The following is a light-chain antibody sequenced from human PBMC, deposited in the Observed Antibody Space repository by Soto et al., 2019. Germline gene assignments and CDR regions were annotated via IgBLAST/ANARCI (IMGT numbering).Light chain of an antibody. Sequence: DIVMTQSPDSLAVSLGERATINCKSSQSVLLTSNNKNYLAWYQQKPGQPPKVLISWASTRESGVPDRFSGSESGTDFTLTSTSLQDEDVEVYYCQQYYTTLTFGGGTKVEIK. CDR3: QQYYTTLT. J-gene: IGKJ4*01. CDR1: QSVLLTSNNKNY. CDR2: WAS. V-gene: IGKV4-1*01.